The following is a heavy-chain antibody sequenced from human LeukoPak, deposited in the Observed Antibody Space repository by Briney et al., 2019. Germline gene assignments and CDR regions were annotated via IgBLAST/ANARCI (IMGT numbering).Heavy chain of an antibody. D-gene: IGHD1-26*01. CDR2: VYTSGST. CDR3: ARGGEVGGTGSRFDY. Sequence: PSETLSLTCTVSGGSISSYYWSWIRQPAGKGLEWIGRVYTSGSTNYNPSLKSRVTMSVETSKSQFSLKLSSVTAADTAIYYCARGGEVGGTGSRFDYWGQGTLVTVSS. J-gene: IGHJ4*02. V-gene: IGHV4-4*07. CDR1: GGSISSYY.